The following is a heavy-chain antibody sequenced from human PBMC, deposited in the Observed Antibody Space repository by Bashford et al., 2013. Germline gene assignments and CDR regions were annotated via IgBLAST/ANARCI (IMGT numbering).Heavy chain of an antibody. Sequence: RPLLYSSETLSLTCTVSGGSISSGDYYWSWIRQPPGKGLEWIGYIYYSGSTYYNPSLKSRVTISVDTSKNQFSLKLSSVTAADTAVYYCARGHVDTAMVQFDYWGQGTLVTVSS. D-gene: IGHD5-18*01. CDR1: GGSISSGDYY. CDR3: ARGHVDTAMVQFDY. V-gene: IGHV4-30-4*01. CDR2: IYYSGST. J-gene: IGHJ4*02.